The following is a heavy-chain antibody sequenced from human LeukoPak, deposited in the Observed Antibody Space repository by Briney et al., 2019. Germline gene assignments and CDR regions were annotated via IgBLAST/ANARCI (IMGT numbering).Heavy chain of an antibody. CDR2: INPNSGAT. Sequence: ASVKVSCKASGYTFTGYYMHWVRQAPGQGLEWMGWINPNSGATNYAQKFQGRVTMTRDTSISTAYMDLSSLKSDDTAVYYCARGAAVTPRSTDYIPWVYWGQGTLVTVSS. V-gene: IGHV1-2*02. CDR1: GYTFTGYY. CDR3: ARGAAVTPRSTDYIPWVY. D-gene: IGHD2-21*02. J-gene: IGHJ4*02.